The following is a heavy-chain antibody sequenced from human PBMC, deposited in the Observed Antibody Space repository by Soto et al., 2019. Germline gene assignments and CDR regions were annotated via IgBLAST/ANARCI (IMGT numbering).Heavy chain of an antibody. D-gene: IGHD5-18*01. CDR3: ARDRDTAMDSVFDY. Sequence: QVQLVQSEAEVKKPGSSVKVSCKASGGTFSSYAISWVRQAPGQGLEWMGGIIPIFGTANYAQKFQGRVTITADESTSTAYMELSSLRSEDTAVYYCARDRDTAMDSVFDYWGQGTLVTVSS. J-gene: IGHJ4*02. CDR2: IIPIFGTA. CDR1: GGTFSSYA. V-gene: IGHV1-69*01.